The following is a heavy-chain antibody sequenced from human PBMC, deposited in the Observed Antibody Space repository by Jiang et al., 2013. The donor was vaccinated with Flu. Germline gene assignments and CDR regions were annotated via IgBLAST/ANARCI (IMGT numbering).Heavy chain of an antibody. CDR3: ARGWSGSSSWTELFDYYYYGMDV. D-gene: IGHD6-13*01. CDR2: ISAYNGNT. Sequence: GAEVKKPGASVKVSCKASGYTFTSYGISWVRQAPGQGLEWMGWISAYNGNTNYAQKLQGRVTMTTDTSTSTAYMELRSLRSDDTAVYYCARGWSGSSSWTELFDYYYYGMDVWGQGTTVTVSS. CDR1: GYTFTSYG. V-gene: IGHV1-18*01. J-gene: IGHJ6*02.